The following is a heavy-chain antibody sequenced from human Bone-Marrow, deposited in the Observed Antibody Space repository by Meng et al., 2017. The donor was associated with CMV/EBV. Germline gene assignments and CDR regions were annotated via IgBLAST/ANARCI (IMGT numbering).Heavy chain of an antibody. CDR1: GFSFSRYA. Sequence: GESLKISCAASGFSFSRYAMHWVRQPPGKGLERVAVMSSDENKKNYADSVKGRFIISRDNFKNTLYLQMNSLRVEDTAVYYCASLSPADPWGQGTLVTVSS. V-gene: IGHV3-30-3*01. CDR3: ASLSPADP. J-gene: IGHJ5*02. CDR2: MSSDENKK.